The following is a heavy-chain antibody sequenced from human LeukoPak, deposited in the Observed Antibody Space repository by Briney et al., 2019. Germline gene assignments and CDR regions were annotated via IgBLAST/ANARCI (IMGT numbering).Heavy chain of an antibody. V-gene: IGHV3-7*01. Sequence: GGSLRLSCAASGFTFSSYWMSWVRQAPGKGLEWVANIKQDGSEKYYVDSVKGRFTISRDNAKNSLYLQMNSLRAEDTAVYYCAREKVITMVRGVSITPFDYWGQGTLVTVSS. D-gene: IGHD3-10*01. J-gene: IGHJ4*02. CDR3: AREKVITMVRGVSITPFDY. CDR1: GFTFSSYW. CDR2: IKQDGSEK.